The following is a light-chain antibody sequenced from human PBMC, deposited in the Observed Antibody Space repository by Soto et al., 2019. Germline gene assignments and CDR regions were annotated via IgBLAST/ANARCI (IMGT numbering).Light chain of an antibody. CDR2: DAS. CDR1: QNINNY. Sequence: DVQMTQSPSSLSASVGDRVTIACQASQNINNYLNWYQQKPGRAPKLLIYDASNLEAGVPSRFRGSGSGTDFTFTISRLQPEDIATYYCQQYENLPTFGQGTRLEIK. CDR3: QQYENLPT. V-gene: IGKV1-33*01. J-gene: IGKJ5*01.